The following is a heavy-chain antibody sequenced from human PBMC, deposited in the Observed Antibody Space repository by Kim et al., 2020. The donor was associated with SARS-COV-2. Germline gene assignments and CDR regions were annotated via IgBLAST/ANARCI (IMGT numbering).Heavy chain of an antibody. D-gene: IGHD3-10*01. CDR2: ISSASDYI. Sequence: GGSLRLSCAASGFTFSSYSMNWVRQAPGKGLEWVSSISSASDYIFYADSLKGRFTISRDNAKSSLYLQMDSRRAEDTAVYYCARNPPTSAPDYWGQGALVTVSS. CDR3: ARNPPTSAPDY. V-gene: IGHV3-21*01. J-gene: IGHJ4*02. CDR1: GFTFSSYS.